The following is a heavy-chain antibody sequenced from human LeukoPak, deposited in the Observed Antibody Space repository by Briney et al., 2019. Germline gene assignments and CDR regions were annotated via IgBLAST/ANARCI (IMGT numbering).Heavy chain of an antibody. J-gene: IGHJ6*03. V-gene: IGHV1-2*02. CDR3: ARDQITMVRGVIARSTDYYRYYYMDV. CDR2: INPNSGGT. Sequence: GASVKVSCKASGYTFTGYYMHWVRQAPGQGLEWMGWINPNSGGTNYAQKFQGRVTMTRDTSISTAYMELSRLRSDDTAVYYCARDQITMVRGVIARSTDYYRYYYMDVWGKGTTVTVSS. CDR1: GYTFTGYY. D-gene: IGHD3-10*01.